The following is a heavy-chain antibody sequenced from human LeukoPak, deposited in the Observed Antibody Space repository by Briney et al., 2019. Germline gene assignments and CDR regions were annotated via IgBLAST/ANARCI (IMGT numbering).Heavy chain of an antibody. J-gene: IGHJ4*02. CDR3: TTGLSIAVAGYYFDY. Sequence: GGSLRLSCAASGFTFSSYGMHWVRQAPGKGLEWVAVIWYDGSNKYYADSVKGRFTISRDNSKNTLYLQMNSLRAEDTAVYYCTTGLSIAVAGYYFDYWGQGTLVTVSS. V-gene: IGHV3-33*01. CDR2: IWYDGSNK. D-gene: IGHD6-19*01. CDR1: GFTFSSYG.